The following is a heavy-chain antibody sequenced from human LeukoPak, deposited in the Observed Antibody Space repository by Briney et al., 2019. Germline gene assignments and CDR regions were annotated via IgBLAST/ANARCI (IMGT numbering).Heavy chain of an antibody. Sequence: ASVKVSCKASGYTFTSYGISWVRQAPGQGLEWMGWISAYNGNTNYAQKLQGRVTMTTDTSTSTAYMELRSLRSDDTAVYYCARIGCVGAICHGWFDPWGQGTLVTVSS. CDR2: ISAYNGNT. CDR3: ARIGCVGAICHGWFDP. D-gene: IGHD2-15*01. CDR1: GYTFTSYG. V-gene: IGHV1-18*01. J-gene: IGHJ5*02.